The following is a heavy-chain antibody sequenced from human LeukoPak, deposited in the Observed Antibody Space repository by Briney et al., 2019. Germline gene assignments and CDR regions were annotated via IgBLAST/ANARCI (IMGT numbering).Heavy chain of an antibody. CDR1: GFTFSSYS. Sequence: GGSVRLSCAASGFTFSSYSMNWVRQAPGKGLEWVSYISSSSSTIYYADSVKGRFTISRDNAKNSLYLQMNSLRAEDTAVYYCARAIYDYVWGSYRYYDWFDPWGQGTLVTVSS. V-gene: IGHV3-48*01. J-gene: IGHJ5*02. CDR3: ARAIYDYVWGSYRYYDWFDP. D-gene: IGHD3-16*02. CDR2: ISSSSSTI.